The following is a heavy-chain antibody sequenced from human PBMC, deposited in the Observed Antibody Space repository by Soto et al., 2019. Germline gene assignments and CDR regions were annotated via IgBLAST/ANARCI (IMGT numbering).Heavy chain of an antibody. CDR2: IYYSGST. CDR1: GGSISSGGYY. V-gene: IGHV4-31*03. D-gene: IGHD3-3*01. Sequence: QVQLQESGPGLVKPSQTLSLTCTVSGGSISSGGYYWSWIRQHPGKGLEWIGYIYYSGSTYYNPSLKSRVTISVDTSKNKFSLKLSSVTAADTAVYYCARAQYYDFWSGYYPYYYYYMDVWGKGTTVTVSS. J-gene: IGHJ6*03. CDR3: ARAQYYDFWSGYYPYYYYYMDV.